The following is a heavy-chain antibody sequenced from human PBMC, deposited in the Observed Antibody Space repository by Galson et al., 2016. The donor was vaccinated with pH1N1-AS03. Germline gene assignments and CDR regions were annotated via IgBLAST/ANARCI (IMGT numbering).Heavy chain of an antibody. CDR3: ARTSIADPADFYYYGMGI. Sequence: SVKVSCKASGRTFSSSTVSWVRQAPGQGLEWMGGIIPMLGSANYAQKFHDRVTITADESTSTVFMELSSLKSEDTAVYYCARTSIADPADFYYYGMGIWGQGTTVTVSS. V-gene: IGHV1-69*13. CDR2: IIPMLGSA. CDR1: GRTFSSST. J-gene: IGHJ6*02. D-gene: IGHD2-2*01.